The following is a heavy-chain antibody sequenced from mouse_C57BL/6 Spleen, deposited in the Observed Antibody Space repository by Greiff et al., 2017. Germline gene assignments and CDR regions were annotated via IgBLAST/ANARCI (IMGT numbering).Heavy chain of an antibody. J-gene: IGHJ4*01. CDR3: ATYYSNYVVYAMDY. Sequence: QVQLQQPGAELVKPGASVKLSCKASGYTFTSYWMHWVKPRPGRGLEWIGRIDPNSGGTKYNEKFKSKATLTVDKPSSTAYMQLSSLTSEDSAVYYCATYYSNYVVYAMDYWGQGTSVTVSS. CDR2: IDPNSGGT. D-gene: IGHD2-5*01. CDR1: GYTFTSYW. V-gene: IGHV1-72*01.